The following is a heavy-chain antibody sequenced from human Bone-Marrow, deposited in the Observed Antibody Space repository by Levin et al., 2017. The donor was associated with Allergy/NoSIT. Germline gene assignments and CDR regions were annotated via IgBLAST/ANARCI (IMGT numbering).Heavy chain of an antibody. Sequence: SETLSLTCTASGGSISSAGYHWTWIRQYPGKGLEWIGYISYRGSTYFNPSLKSRLAMSIDTSEQHFSLNLTSVSAADTAIYYCARLDGYSLDRWGQGALVTVSS. CDR2: ISYRGST. J-gene: IGHJ5*02. CDR1: GGSISSAGYH. D-gene: IGHD4-17*01. CDR3: ARLDGYSLDR. V-gene: IGHV4-31*03.